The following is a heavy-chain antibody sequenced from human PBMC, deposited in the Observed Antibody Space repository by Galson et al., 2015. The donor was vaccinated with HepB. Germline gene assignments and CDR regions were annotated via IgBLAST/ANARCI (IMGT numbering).Heavy chain of an antibody. V-gene: IGHV3-33*01. J-gene: IGHJ6*02. D-gene: IGHD3-3*01. Sequence: SLRLSCAASGFTFSSYGMHWVRQAPGKGLEWVAVIWYDGSNKYYADSVKGRFTISRDNSKNTLYLQMNSLRAEETAVYYCARGDLIGFWSGNYYYGMDVWGQVTTVTVSS. CDR2: IWYDGSNK. CDR3: ARGDLIGFWSGNYYYGMDV. CDR1: GFTFSSYG.